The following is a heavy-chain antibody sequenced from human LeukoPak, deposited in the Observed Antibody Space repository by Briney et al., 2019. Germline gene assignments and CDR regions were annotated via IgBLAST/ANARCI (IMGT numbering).Heavy chain of an antibody. CDR3: AKSGRNWAYLEY. D-gene: IGHD7-27*01. V-gene: IGHV3-33*06. CDR2: ILYDGTNK. Sequence: PGGSLRLSCAVPGFTLSNYGMHWVRQAPGRGLEWVAVILYDGTNKYYADSVRGRFTISRDSSKNTLYLQMNSLRAEDTAVYYCAKSGRNWAYLEYWGQGTLVTVSS. CDR1: GFTLSNYG. J-gene: IGHJ4*02.